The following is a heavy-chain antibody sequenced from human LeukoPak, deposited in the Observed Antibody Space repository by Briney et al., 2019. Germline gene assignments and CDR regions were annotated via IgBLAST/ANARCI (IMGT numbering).Heavy chain of an antibody. D-gene: IGHD3-22*01. J-gene: IGHJ6*02. V-gene: IGHV3-66*01. CDR3: ATLYDSSGLYDYYYYGMDV. CDR2: SNSGGIT. Sequence: TVSNSGGITYYADSVKGRFTISRDNSKNTLYLQMNSLRAEDTAVYYCATLYDSSGLYDYYYYGMDVWGQGTTVTVSS.